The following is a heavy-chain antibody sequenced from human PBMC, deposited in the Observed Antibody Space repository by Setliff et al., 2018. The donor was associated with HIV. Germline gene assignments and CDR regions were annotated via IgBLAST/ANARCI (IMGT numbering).Heavy chain of an antibody. V-gene: IGHV3-23*01. D-gene: IGHD3-3*01. Sequence: GGSLRLSCVASGFSFEKYAMNWVRQPPGKGLEWVSAISGSGDKSTFSDSVKGRFIISRDNSNKTLFLQMSGLGVDDTAVYYCATSAINGVAWGQGTLVTVSS. CDR2: ISGSGDKS. CDR3: ATSAINGVA. CDR1: GFSFEKYA. J-gene: IGHJ5*02.